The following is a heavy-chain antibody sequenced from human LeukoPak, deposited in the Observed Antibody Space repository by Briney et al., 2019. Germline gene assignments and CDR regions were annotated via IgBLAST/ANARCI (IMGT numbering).Heavy chain of an antibody. CDR3: ARESYCSGGSCRRGRFDP. V-gene: IGHV1-69*13. CDR1: GGTFSSYA. J-gene: IGHJ5*02. CDR2: IIPIFGTA. Sequence: ASVKVSCKASGGTFSSYAISWVRQAPGQGLEWMGGIIPIFGTANYTQKFQGRVTITADESTSTAYMELSSLRSEDTAVYYCARESYCSGGSCRRGRFDPWGQGTLVTVSS. D-gene: IGHD2-15*01.